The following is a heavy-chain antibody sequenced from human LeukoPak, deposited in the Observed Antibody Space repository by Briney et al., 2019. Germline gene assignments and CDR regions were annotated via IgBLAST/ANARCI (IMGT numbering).Heavy chain of an antibody. V-gene: IGHV3-30-3*02. Sequence: GGSLSLSSAASEITFSTYAMHWVRQAPGKGLEWVAVISYDGSNKYYADSVKGRFTISRDNSKNTLYLQMHILRAEDTAIYYCAKSPQSSSWPFDYWGQGSLVTVSS. J-gene: IGHJ4*02. CDR3: AKSPQSSSWPFDY. CDR1: EITFSTYA. CDR2: ISYDGSNK. D-gene: IGHD6-13*01.